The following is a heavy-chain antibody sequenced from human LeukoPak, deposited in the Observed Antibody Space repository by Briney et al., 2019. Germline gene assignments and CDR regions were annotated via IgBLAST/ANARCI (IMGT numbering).Heavy chain of an antibody. J-gene: IGHJ5*02. V-gene: IGHV1-18*01. CDR2: ISAYNGNT. CDR1: GYTFTSYG. D-gene: IGHD2-2*01. CDR3: ARLIRCDRSSTSCYDRNWFDP. Sequence: ASVKVSCKASGYTFTSYGISWVRQAPGQGLEWMGWISAYNGNTNYAQKLQGRVTMTTDTSTSTAYMELRSLRSDDTAVYYCARLIRCDRSSTSCYDRNWFDPWGQGTLVTVSS.